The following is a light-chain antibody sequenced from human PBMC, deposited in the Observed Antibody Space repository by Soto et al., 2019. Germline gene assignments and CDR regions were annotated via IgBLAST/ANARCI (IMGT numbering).Light chain of an antibody. CDR3: SSYTSSSTPLYV. CDR2: EVS. Sequence: QSALNQPPSVSGSPGQSVTISCTGTSSDVGSYNRVSWYQQPPGTAPKLMIYEVSNRPSGVPDRFSGSKSGNTASLTISGLQAEDEADYYCSSYTSSSTPLYVFGTGTKVTVL. V-gene: IGLV2-18*02. J-gene: IGLJ1*01. CDR1: SSDVGSYNR.